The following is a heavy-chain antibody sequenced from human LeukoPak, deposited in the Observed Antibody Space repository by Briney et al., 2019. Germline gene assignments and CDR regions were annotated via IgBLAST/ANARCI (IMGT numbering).Heavy chain of an antibody. CDR3: AREYSSSTPAWFDP. CDR2: IIPIFGTA. J-gene: IGHJ5*02. CDR1: GGTFSSYA. Sequence: ASVKVSCKASGGTFSSYAISWVRQVPGQGLEWMGGIIPIFGTANYAQKFQGRVTITTDESTSTAYMELSSLRSEDTAVYYCAREYSSSTPAWFDPWGQGTLVTVSS. V-gene: IGHV1-69*05. D-gene: IGHD6-6*01.